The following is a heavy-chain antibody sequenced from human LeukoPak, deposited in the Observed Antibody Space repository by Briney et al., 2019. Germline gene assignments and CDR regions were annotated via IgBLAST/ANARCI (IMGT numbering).Heavy chain of an antibody. D-gene: IGHD6-19*01. CDR3: AKGRRIAVAGREGIPDY. J-gene: IGHJ4*02. CDR2: ISGSGGST. Sequence: GGSLRLSCAASGFTFSSYAMSWVRQAPGKGLEWVSAISGSGGSTYYADSVKGRFTISRDNSKNTLYLQMNSLRAEDTAVYYCAKGRRIAVAGREGIPDYWGQGTLVTASS. V-gene: IGHV3-23*01. CDR1: GFTFSSYA.